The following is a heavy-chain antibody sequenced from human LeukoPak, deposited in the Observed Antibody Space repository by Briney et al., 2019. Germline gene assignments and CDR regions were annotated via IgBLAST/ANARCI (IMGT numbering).Heavy chain of an antibody. D-gene: IGHD3-10*01. CDR2: INHSGSS. Sequence: PSETLSLTCGVYGGSLSGYYWTWIRQPPGKGLEWIGEINHSGSSDYNPSLKSRVTISVDTSKNQFSLKLSSVTAADTAVYYCAKHYMGSSYNRAVDYWGQGTLVTVSS. V-gene: IGHV4-34*01. J-gene: IGHJ4*02. CDR3: AKHYMGSSYNRAVDY. CDR1: GGSLSGYY.